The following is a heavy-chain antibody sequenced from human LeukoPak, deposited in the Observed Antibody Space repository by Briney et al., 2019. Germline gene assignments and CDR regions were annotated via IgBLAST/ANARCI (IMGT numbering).Heavy chain of an antibody. CDR3: GKTTVGYSSGQKPAWPVDC. Sequence: QAGGSLRLSCEASGFTFGSHAMYWVRQAPGKGLEWVAGIFGSGGSPHYADPVKGRFTISRDNSRNTVYLQINSLRAEDTAVYYCGKTTVGYSSGQKPAWPVDCWGQGTLVTVSS. J-gene: IGHJ4*02. V-gene: IGHV3-23*01. CDR2: IFGSGGSP. CDR1: GFTFGSHA. D-gene: IGHD5-18*01.